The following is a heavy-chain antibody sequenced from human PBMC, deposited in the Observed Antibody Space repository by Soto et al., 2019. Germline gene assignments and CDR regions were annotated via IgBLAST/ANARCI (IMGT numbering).Heavy chain of an antibody. CDR2: VNPTNGNT. D-gene: IGHD5-12*01. V-gene: IGHV1-2*02. Sequence: ASVKVSCKASGYAFTGYYIHWVRQAPGQGLEWMGWVNPTNGNTNYAQKFQGRVTMTRDTSTSTAYMELSNLRFDDTAVYYCARHSGYDYVFDYWGQGTLVTVPS. CDR1: GYAFTGYY. J-gene: IGHJ4*02. CDR3: ARHSGYDYVFDY.